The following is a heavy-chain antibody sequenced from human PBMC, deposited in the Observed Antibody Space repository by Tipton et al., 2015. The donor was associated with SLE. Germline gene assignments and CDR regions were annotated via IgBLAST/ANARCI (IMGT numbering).Heavy chain of an antibody. Sequence: LSLTCIISGASISSRAYYWGCIRQSPGKGLEGIGNVYHSGITYYSPSLKTRVTISLDTSNNQFSLELSSVTAADTAVYYCALSMTAASGPLDYRGQRILVAGS. CDR2: VYHSGIT. V-gene: IGHV4-39*07. CDR3: ALSMTAASGPLDY. CDR1: GASISSRAYY. J-gene: IGHJ4*02. D-gene: IGHD6-13*01.